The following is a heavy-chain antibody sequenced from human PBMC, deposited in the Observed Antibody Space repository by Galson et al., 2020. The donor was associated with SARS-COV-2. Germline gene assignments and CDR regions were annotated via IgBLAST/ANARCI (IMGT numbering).Heavy chain of an antibody. V-gene: IGHV4-31*03. J-gene: IGHJ3*02. CDR1: GDSATSGGYY. CDR2: IYYSGTT. Sequence: ASETLSPTCRVSGDSATSGGYYWSWVRQHPGKGLDWICSIYYSGTTYYHTSLPSRLTIPVDTSKNQFSLKMTSLTAADTAVYYCARVAAAVKGAFDIWGQGTMVTVSS. CDR3: ARVAAAVKGAFDI. D-gene: IGHD6-13*01.